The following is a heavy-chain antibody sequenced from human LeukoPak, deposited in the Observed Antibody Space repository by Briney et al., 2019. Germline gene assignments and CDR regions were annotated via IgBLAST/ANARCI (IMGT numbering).Heavy chain of an antibody. Sequence: ASVKVSCKASGGTFSSYAISWVRQAPGQGLEWLGGIIPIFGTANYAQKFQSRVTITTDESTSTAYMELSSLRSEDTAVYYCARSLNSWFDPWGQGTLVTVSS. V-gene: IGHV1-69*05. CDR2: IIPIFGTA. CDR1: GGTFSSYA. CDR3: ARSLNSWFDP. J-gene: IGHJ5*02. D-gene: IGHD2/OR15-2a*01.